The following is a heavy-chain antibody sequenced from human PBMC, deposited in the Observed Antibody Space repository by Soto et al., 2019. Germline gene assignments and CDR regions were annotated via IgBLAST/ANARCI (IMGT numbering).Heavy chain of an antibody. V-gene: IGHV3-23*01. CDR1: GFTFSSYA. CDR3: ARRGSGSYYDY. J-gene: IGHJ4*02. CDR2: ISGSGDST. Sequence: EVQLLESGGGLVQPGGSLRLSCAASGFTFSSYAMRWVRQAPGKGLEWVSAISGSGDSTYYADSVKGRFTISRDNSKNTVYLQMNSLRGEDTAVYYCARRGSGSYYDYWGQGTLVPVSS. D-gene: IGHD1-26*01.